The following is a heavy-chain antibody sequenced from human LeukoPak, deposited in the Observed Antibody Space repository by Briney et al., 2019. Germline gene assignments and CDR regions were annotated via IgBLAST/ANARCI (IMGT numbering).Heavy chain of an antibody. CDR2: IYYSGST. D-gene: IGHD1-1*01. CDR1: GGSISSYY. V-gene: IGHV4-59*01. J-gene: IGHJ3*02. Sequence: SETLSLTCTVSGGSISSYYWSWIRQPPGKGLEWIGYIYYSGSTNYNPSLKSRVTISVDTSKNQFSLKLSSVTAADTAVYYCARMRTGAFDIWGQGTMVTVSS. CDR3: ARMRTGAFDI.